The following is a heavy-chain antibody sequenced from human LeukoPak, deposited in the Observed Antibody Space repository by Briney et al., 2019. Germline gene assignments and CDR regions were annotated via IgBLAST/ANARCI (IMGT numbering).Heavy chain of an antibody. CDR3: ARGGDGGNSLDY. CDR1: GFTFSNYW. CDR2: IYIDGTTT. D-gene: IGHD4-23*01. V-gene: IGHV3-74*01. Sequence: GGSLRLSCAGSGFTFSNYWMYWVRQDAGKGLEWLSGIYIDGTTTTYADSVRGRFTISRDNAKNTLYLEVNTLGVEDTAVYYCARGGDGGNSLDYWGQGALITVSS. J-gene: IGHJ4*02.